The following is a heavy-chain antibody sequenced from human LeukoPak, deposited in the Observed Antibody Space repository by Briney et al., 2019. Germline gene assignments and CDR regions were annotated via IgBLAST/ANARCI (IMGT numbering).Heavy chain of an antibody. J-gene: IGHJ4*02. CDR3: AKDNDYVWGSYRPFDY. V-gene: IGHV3-23*01. CDR2: ISGSGGST. D-gene: IGHD3-16*02. Sequence: GVSLRLSCAASGFTFSSYARSWVRQAPGKGLEWVSAISGSGGSTYYADSVKGRFTISRDNSKNTLYLQMNSLRAEDTAVYYCAKDNDYVWGSYRPFDYWGQGTLVTVSS. CDR1: GFTFSSYA.